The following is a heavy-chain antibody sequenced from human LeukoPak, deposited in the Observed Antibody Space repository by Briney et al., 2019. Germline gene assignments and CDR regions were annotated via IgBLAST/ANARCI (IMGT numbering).Heavy chain of an antibody. V-gene: IGHV4-30-2*01. D-gene: IGHD4-17*01. Sequence: PSETLSLTCTVSGGSISSGGYYWSWIRQPPGKGLEWIGYIYHSGSTYYNPSLKSRVTISVDRSKNQFSLKLSSVTAADTAVYYCARGSGDYSWFDPWGQGTLVTVSS. CDR3: ARGSGDYSWFDP. CDR1: GGSISSGGYY. J-gene: IGHJ5*02. CDR2: IYHSGST.